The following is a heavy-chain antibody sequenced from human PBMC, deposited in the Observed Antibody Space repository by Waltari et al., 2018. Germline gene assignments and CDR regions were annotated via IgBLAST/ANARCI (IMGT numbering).Heavy chain of an antibody. V-gene: IGHV4-38-2*01. CDR1: GYSISSGYY. Sequence: QVQLQESGPGLVKPSETLSLTCAVSGYSISSGYYWGWIRQPPGKGLEWIGSIYHSGSTYYNPSLKSRVTISGDTSKNQFSLKLSSVTAADTAVYYCARHNGEDSLPDYWGQGTLVTVSS. J-gene: IGHJ4*02. D-gene: IGHD2-8*01. CDR2: IYHSGST. CDR3: ARHNGEDSLPDY.